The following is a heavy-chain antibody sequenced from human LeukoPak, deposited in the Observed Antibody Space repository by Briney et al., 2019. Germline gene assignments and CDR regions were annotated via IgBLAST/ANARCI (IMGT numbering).Heavy chain of an antibody. V-gene: IGHV3-48*03. CDR1: GFTFSNYE. Sequence: GGSLRLSCAASGFTFSNYEMNWVRQAPGKGLEWISYISRRGDTIYYADSVKGRFTISSDNGENLMYMQMNSLRAEDTATYYCARSGYDEVFDYWGQGILVTVSS. D-gene: IGHD5-12*01. CDR2: ISRRGDTI. CDR3: ARSGYDEVFDY. J-gene: IGHJ4*02.